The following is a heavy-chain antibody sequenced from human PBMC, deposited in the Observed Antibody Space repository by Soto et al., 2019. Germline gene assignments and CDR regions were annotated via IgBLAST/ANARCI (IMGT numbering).Heavy chain of an antibody. CDR3: TTAASAYYYYYGRDV. CDR2: IIPIFGTA. D-gene: IGHD2-15*01. CDR1: GGTFSSYA. J-gene: IGHJ6*02. Sequence: GASVKVSCKASGGTFSSYAISWVRQAPGQGLEWMGGIIPIFGTANYAQKFQGRFTISRDDSINTLYLQMNSLKMEDTAVYFCTTAASAYYYYYGRDVWGQGTTVTVSS. V-gene: IGHV1-69*05.